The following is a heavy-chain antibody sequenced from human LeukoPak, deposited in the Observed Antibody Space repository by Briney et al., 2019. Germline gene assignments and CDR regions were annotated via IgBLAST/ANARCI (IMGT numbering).Heavy chain of an antibody. CDR3: ARGPRAYTSGWYYFDS. D-gene: IGHD6-19*01. J-gene: IGHJ4*02. CDR1: GFTFSNHE. CDR2: ISNSGATV. Sequence: GGSLRLSWAASGFTFSNHEMNWVRQAPGKGLEWLSYISNSGATVYYADSVKGRFSISRDNAKNSLDLQMTSLRAEDTGIYYCARGPRAYTSGWYYFDSWGRGSLVTVSS. V-gene: IGHV3-48*03.